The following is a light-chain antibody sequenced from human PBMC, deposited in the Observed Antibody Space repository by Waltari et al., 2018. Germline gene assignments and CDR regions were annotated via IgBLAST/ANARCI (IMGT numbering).Light chain of an antibody. CDR1: SSDLGRFDL. CDR2: EAS. V-gene: IGLV2-23*01. J-gene: IGLJ3*02. CDR3: CSYAGSSSWV. Sequence: QSALTQPASVSASPGQSITISCTGTSSDLGRFDLVSWFQQHPGEAPRLIIYEASKRPSGVATRFSGCKSGTTASLTISGLQAEDEADYYCCSYAGSSSWVFGGGTKLTVL.